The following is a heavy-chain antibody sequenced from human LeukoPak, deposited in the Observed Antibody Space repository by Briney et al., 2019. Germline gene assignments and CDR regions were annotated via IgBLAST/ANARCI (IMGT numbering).Heavy chain of an antibody. CDR2: IKSKTDGGTT. CDR1: GFTFSNAW. Sequence: PGGSLRLSCATSGFTFSNAWMSWVRQAPGKGLEWVGRIKSKTDGGTTDYAAPVKGRFTISRDDSKNTLYLQVNSLKTEDTAVYYCTTDWNYYDSSGSMASDYWGQGTLVTVSS. V-gene: IGHV3-15*01. D-gene: IGHD3-22*01. CDR3: TTDWNYYDSSGSMASDY. J-gene: IGHJ4*02.